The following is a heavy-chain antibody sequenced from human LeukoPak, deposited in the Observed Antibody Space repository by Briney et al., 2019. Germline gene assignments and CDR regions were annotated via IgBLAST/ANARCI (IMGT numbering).Heavy chain of an antibody. CDR3: AREVSEGFDF. Sequence: GGSLRLSCTASGLTFSGYSMNWIRQAPGKGLEWVSSFGTRSTSVYHAGSVKGRFAISRDNAKNSLYLQMNSLRAEDTALYYCAREVSEGFDFWGQGTLVTVSS. J-gene: IGHJ4*02. D-gene: IGHD3-22*01. CDR2: FGTRSTSV. V-gene: IGHV3-21*01. CDR1: GLTFSGYS.